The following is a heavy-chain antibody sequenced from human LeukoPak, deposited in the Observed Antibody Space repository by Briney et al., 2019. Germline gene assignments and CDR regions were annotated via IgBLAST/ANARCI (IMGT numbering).Heavy chain of an antibody. D-gene: IGHD1-26*01. J-gene: IGHJ4*02. CDR3: ATDGIPGATTTLDY. CDR1: RYTFTGYY. Sequence: ASVKVSCKASRYTFTGYYMHWVRQAPGQGLEWMGWINPNSGGTNYAQKFQGRVTMTRDTSISTAYMELSSLRSEDTAVYYCATDGIPGATTTLDYWGQGTLVTVSS. V-gene: IGHV1-2*02. CDR2: INPNSGGT.